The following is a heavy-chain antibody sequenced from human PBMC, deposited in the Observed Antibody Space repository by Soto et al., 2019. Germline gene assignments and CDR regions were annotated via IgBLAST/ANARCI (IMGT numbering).Heavy chain of an antibody. D-gene: IGHD3-22*01. CDR2: IRRHTSVT. Sequence: EVQLVESGGMLVQPGGSLRLSCAASGLTLSTSSMNWVRQAPGKGLEWISYIRRHTSVTAYADSVKGRFTISRDSDKNSLYLQMDSLRVENTAVYDCGKVADSGYYTVDRWGQGTVVTVSS. V-gene: IGHV3-48*01. CDR3: GKVADSGYYTVDR. J-gene: IGHJ5*02. CDR1: GLTLSTSS.